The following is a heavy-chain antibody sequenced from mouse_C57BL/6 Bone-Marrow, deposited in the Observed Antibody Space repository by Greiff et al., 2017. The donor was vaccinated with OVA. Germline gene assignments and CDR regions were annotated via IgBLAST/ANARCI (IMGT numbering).Heavy chain of an antibody. CDR2: FYPGRGSI. CDR1: GYTFTEYT. CDR3: ARHEDPLITTVPWFAY. Sequence: QVQLQQSGAELVKPGASVKLSCKASGYTFTEYTIHWVKQRSGQGLEWIGWFYPGRGSIKYNEKFKDKATLTADKSSSTVYMELSRLTSEDSAGYFCARHEDPLITTVPWFAYWGQGTLVTVSA. V-gene: IGHV1-62-2*01. J-gene: IGHJ3*01. D-gene: IGHD1-1*01.